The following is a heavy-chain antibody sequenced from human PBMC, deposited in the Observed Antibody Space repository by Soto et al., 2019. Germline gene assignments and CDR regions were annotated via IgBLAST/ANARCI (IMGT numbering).Heavy chain of an antibody. CDR1: GYSFTSYW. V-gene: IGHV5-10-1*01. D-gene: IGHD6-6*01. CDR2: IDPSDSYT. Sequence: LKISCKGSGYSFTSYWISWVRQMPGKGLEWMGRIDPSDSYTNYSPSFQGHVTISADKSISTAYLQWSSLKASDTAMYYCARQGIAARPSYYYYAMDVWGQGTTVTVSS. CDR3: ARQGIAARPSYYYYAMDV. J-gene: IGHJ6*02.